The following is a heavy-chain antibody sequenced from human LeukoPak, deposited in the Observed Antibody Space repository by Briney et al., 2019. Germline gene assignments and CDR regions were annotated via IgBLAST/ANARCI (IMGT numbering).Heavy chain of an antibody. D-gene: IGHD3-22*01. CDR1: GFTFSSNA. V-gene: IGHV3-23*01. Sequence: GGSLRLSCAASGFTFSSNAMGWVRQAPGKGLEGVSAISGSGGSTYYADSVKGRFTISRDNSKTTLYLRRNSLRAEDTAVYYCAKGFGYDSSGYYFDYWGQGTLVTVSS. J-gene: IGHJ4*02. CDR2: ISGSGGST. CDR3: AKGFGYDSSGYYFDY.